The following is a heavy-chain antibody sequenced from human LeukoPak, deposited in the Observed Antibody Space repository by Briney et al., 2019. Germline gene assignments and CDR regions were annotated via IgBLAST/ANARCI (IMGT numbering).Heavy chain of an antibody. V-gene: IGHV3-74*01. CDR1: GFSLRTYW. D-gene: IGHD3-22*01. CDR3: ARSTRDSRGYYNTLDY. Sequence: GGSLRLSCAASGFSLRTYWMHWVRQVPGKGLEWLSRINSDGSSTTYADSVKGRFTISRDNAKNTLYLQLNSLRAEDTAVYYCARSTRDSRGYYNTLDYWGQGTLVTVSS. CDR2: INSDGSST. J-gene: IGHJ4*02.